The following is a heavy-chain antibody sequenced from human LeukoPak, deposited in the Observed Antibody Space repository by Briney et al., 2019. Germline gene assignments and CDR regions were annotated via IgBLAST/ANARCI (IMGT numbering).Heavy chain of an antibody. V-gene: IGHV3-23*01. CDR2: ISGSGGST. Sequence: GSPNPLCAASGFTFYNYAMTWVRQAPGKGLELVSAISGSGGSTYSADSVKGRFTISRDNSKDTLYLQMNSLRAGDTAVYYCAKSGYSSSWYRHPFDYWGQGTPVTVSS. CDR1: GFTFYNYA. CDR3: AKSGYSSSWYRHPFDY. J-gene: IGHJ4*02. D-gene: IGHD6-13*01.